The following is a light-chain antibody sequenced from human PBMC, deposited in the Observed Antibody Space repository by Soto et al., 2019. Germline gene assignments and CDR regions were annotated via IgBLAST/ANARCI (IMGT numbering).Light chain of an antibody. J-gene: IGKJ1*01. CDR1: QSVSSY. V-gene: IGKV3-20*01. Sequence: EVVRTQSPATLSVSPGERATLSCMASQSVSSYLAWYQQKPGQAPRLLIYGASSRATVIPDRFSGSGSGTDFTLTISRLEPEDFAVYYCQQYGSSPSWTFGQGTKVDIK. CDR2: GAS. CDR3: QQYGSSPSWT.